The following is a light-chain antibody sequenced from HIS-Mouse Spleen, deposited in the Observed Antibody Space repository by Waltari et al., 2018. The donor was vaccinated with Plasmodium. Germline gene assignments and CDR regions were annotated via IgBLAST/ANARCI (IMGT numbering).Light chain of an antibody. Sequence: QSALTQPPSASGSPGQSVTISCPGTSSDAGGYNYVSWYQQHPGKAPKLMIYDVSNRPSGVPDRFSGSKSGNTASLTISGLQAEDEADYYCCSYAGSYTYVFGTGTKVTVL. CDR3: CSYAGSYTYV. CDR1: SSDAGGYNY. V-gene: IGLV2-11*01. CDR2: DVS. J-gene: IGLJ1*01.